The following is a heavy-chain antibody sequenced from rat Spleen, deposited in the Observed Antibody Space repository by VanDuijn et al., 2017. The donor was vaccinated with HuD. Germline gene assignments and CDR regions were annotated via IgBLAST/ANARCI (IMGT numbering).Heavy chain of an antibody. D-gene: IGHD1-11*01. CDR2: IWSGGST. V-gene: IGHV2-4*01. Sequence: QVQLKESGPGLVQPSQTLSLTCTVSGFSLTSYGVSWVRQPPGKGLEWIGAIWSGGSTDYNSAVQSRLSISRDTSKSQVFLKMNSLQPEDTGTYYGARQEVYYVMDAWGQGASVTVSS. J-gene: IGHJ4*01. CDR1: GFSLTSYG. CDR3: ARQEVYYVMDA.